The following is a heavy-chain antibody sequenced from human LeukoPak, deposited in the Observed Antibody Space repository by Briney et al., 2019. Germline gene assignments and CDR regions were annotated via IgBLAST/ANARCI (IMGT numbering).Heavy chain of an antibody. V-gene: IGHV3-11*01. CDR1: GFTFSDYY. CDR2: ISSSGSTI. Sequence: PGGSLRLSCAASGFTFSDYYMSWIRQAPGKGLEWVSYISSSGSTIYYADSVKGRFTISRDNAKNSLYLQMNSLRAEDTAVYYCVSMVRGAESAGNFDYWGQGTLVTVSS. CDR3: VSMVRGAESAGNFDY. D-gene: IGHD3-10*01. J-gene: IGHJ4*02.